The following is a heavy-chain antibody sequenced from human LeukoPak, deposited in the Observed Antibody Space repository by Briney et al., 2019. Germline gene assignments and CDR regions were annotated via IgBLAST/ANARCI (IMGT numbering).Heavy chain of an antibody. J-gene: IGHJ5*02. Sequence: PSETLSLTCAVYGGSFSGYYWSWIRQPPGKGLEWIGEINHSGSTNYNPSLKSRVTISVDTSKNQFSLKLSSVTAADTAVYYCARDLGRITMVRGVLNNPDPLDPWGQGTLVTVSS. CDR2: INHSGST. V-gene: IGHV4-34*01. CDR3: ARDLGRITMVRGVLNNPDPLDP. CDR1: GGSFSGYY. D-gene: IGHD3-10*01.